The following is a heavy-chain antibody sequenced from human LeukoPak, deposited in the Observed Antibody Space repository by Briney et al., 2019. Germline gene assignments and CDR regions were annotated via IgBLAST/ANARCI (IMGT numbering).Heavy chain of an antibody. CDR3: ARDFSFDY. V-gene: IGHV3-66*01. Sequence: GGSLRLSCAVSGFTFSSYAMSWVRQAPGKGLEWVSGIYSGGNTYYADSVKGRFTISRDKTKNTVYLQMKSLRAEDTAVYYCARDFSFDYWGQGTLVTVSS. CDR1: GFTFSSYA. CDR2: IYSGGNT. D-gene: IGHD2/OR15-2a*01. J-gene: IGHJ4*02.